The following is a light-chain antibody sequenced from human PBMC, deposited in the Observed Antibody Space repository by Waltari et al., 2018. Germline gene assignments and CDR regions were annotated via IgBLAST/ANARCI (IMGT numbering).Light chain of an antibody. CDR1: QSISHW. CDR2: KAS. J-gene: IGKJ4*01. Sequence: DIQMTQSPSTLSASVGDRVTITCRAIQSISHWLAWYQQKPGKAPKLLISKASSLEKEVPSRFSGSGSGTEFTLTITNLQPDDFATFYCQRYDDYPPTFGGGTKVEIK. CDR3: QRYDDYPPT. V-gene: IGKV1-5*03.